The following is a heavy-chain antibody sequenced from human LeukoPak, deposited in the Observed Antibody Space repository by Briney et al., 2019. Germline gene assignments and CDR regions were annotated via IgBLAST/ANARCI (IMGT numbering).Heavy chain of an antibody. Sequence: SETLSLTCTVSGDSFTTHYWSWIRQPPGRGLEWIGYISYLGSTNYNPSLKSRVTISIDTSKNEVSLMLTSVTAADTADYYCASDSISMNAFDAWGQGTMVTVSS. D-gene: IGHD3-22*01. J-gene: IGHJ3*01. CDR1: GDSFTTHY. CDR3: ASDSISMNAFDA. CDR2: ISYLGST. V-gene: IGHV4-59*11.